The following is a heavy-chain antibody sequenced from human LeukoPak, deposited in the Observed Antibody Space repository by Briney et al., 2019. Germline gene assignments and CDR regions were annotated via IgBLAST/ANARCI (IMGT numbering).Heavy chain of an antibody. V-gene: IGHV3-11*04. J-gene: IGHJ4*02. CDR3: AALGYCSGGSCYFADY. Sequence: GGSLRLSCAASGFTFSDYYMSWIRQAPGKGLEWVSYISTSATTIYYADSVKGRFTISRDNAKNSLYLQMNSLRAEDTAVYYCAALGYCSGGSCYFADYWGQGTLVTVSS. D-gene: IGHD2-15*01. CDR2: ISTSATTI. CDR1: GFTFSDYY.